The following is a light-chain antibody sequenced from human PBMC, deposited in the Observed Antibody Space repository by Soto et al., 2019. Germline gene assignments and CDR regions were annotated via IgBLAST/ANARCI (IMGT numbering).Light chain of an antibody. J-gene: IGLJ1*01. Sequence: QSVLTQPPSASGTPGQRVTISCSGSSSNIGSRYVYWYQVVPGTAPKLLIYWNDQRPSGVPDRFSGSKSGTSASLAISGPRSEDEANYYCGAWDAGLGGYFFGFGPKVTAL. V-gene: IGLV1-47*01. CDR1: SSNIGSRY. CDR2: WND. CDR3: GAWDAGLGGYF.